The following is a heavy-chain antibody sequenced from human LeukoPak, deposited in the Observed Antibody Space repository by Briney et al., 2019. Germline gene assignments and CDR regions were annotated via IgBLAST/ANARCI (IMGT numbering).Heavy chain of an antibody. CDR2: ISGSGGST. Sequence: GGSLRLSCAASGFTFSSYAMSWVRQAPGKGLEWVSGISGSGGSTYYADSVKGRFTISRDNSKNTLYLQMNSLRAEDTAVYYCATSMGDCSSTSCYSSYYYYYMDVWGKGTTVTV. CDR3: ATSMGDCSSTSCYSSYYYYYMDV. CDR1: GFTFSSYA. V-gene: IGHV3-23*01. J-gene: IGHJ6*03. D-gene: IGHD2-2*02.